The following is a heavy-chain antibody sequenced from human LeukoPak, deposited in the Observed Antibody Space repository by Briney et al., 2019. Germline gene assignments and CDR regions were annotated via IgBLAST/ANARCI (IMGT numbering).Heavy chain of an antibody. D-gene: IGHD6-13*01. J-gene: IGHJ4*02. CDR1: GFSFSTYG. CDR3: ARDPGLKRAAACGDH. Sequence: PGGSLRLSCAASGFSFSTYGMIWVRQAPGKGREWVSYISSSSKIIHYADFVKGRFTISRDNAKNSLYLQLSSLRAEDTAVYYCARDPGLKRAAACGDHWGQGTLVIVSS. CDR2: ISSSSKII. V-gene: IGHV3-48*01.